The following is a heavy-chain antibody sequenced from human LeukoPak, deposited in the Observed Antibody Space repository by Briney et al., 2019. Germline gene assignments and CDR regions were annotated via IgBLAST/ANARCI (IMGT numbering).Heavy chain of an antibody. CDR1: GGSISSGNYH. Sequence: PSETLSLTCTVSGGSISSGNYHWSWIRQPAGKGLEWIGRIYTSGPTTYNPSLNSRVTISLDTSKNQFSLKLNSVTAADTAVYYCARECPNWFDPWGQGTLVTVSS. D-gene: IGHD5/OR15-5a*01. CDR2: IYTSGPT. CDR3: ARECPNWFDP. V-gene: IGHV4-61*02. J-gene: IGHJ5*02.